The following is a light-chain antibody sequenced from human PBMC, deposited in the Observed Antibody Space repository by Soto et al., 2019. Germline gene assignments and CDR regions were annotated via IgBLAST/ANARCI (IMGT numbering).Light chain of an antibody. J-gene: IGLJ1*01. V-gene: IGLV2-14*01. Sequence: QPVLTKPASVSGSPGQSITISCTGTSSDVGGYNYVSWYQQHPGKAPKVMIYEVSNRPSGVPDRFSGSKSGNTAYLTISGLQAADEADYECSLYTRQNPYVFGTGTKVTV. CDR1: SSDVGGYNY. CDR2: EVS. CDR3: SLYTRQNPYV.